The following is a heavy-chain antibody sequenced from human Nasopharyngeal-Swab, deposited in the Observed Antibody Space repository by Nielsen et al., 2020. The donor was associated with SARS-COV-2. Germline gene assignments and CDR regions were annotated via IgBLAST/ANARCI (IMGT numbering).Heavy chain of an antibody. CDR2: IYYSGST. Sequence: SETLSLTCTVSGGSISSSSYYWGWIRQPPGKGLEWIGSIYYSGSTYYNPSLKSRVTISVDTSKNQFSLKLSSVTAADTAVHYCVRLYDSTDYYYGMDVWGQGTTVTVSS. V-gene: IGHV4-39*01. J-gene: IGHJ6*02. CDR3: VRLYDSTDYYYGMDV. CDR1: GGSISSSSYY. D-gene: IGHD2/OR15-2a*01.